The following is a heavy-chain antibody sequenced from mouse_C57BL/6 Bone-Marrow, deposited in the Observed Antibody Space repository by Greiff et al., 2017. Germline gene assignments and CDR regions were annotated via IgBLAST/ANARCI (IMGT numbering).Heavy chain of an antibody. CDR2: IRLKSDNYAT. CDR3: TGVITTVVSYWYFDV. D-gene: IGHD1-1*01. V-gene: IGHV6-3*01. CDR1: GFTFSNYW. J-gene: IGHJ1*03. Sequence: EVQVEESGGGLVQPGGSMKLSCVASGFTFSNYWMNWVRQSPEKGLEWVAQIRLKSDNYATHYAESVKGRFTISRDDSKSSVYLQMNNLRAEDTGIYYCTGVITTVVSYWYFDVWGTGTTVTVSS.